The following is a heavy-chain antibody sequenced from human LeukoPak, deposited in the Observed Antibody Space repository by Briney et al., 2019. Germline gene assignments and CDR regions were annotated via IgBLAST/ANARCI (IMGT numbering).Heavy chain of an antibody. CDR2: INPNSGGT. J-gene: IGHJ4*02. Sequence: ASVKVSCKTSGYTFTGYCVHWVRQAPGQGLEWMGWINPNSGGTKYAQKFQGRVTMTRDTSVSTAYMELSRLTSDDTAMYYCARLPADLDYWGQGTLVTVSS. V-gene: IGHV1-2*02. CDR3: ARLPADLDY. CDR1: GYTFTGYC.